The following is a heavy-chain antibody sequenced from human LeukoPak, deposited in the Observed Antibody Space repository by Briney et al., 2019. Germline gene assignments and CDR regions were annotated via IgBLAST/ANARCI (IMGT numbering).Heavy chain of an antibody. Sequence: GASVTVSCKASGYTFTSYGISWVRQAPGQGLEWMGWISAYNGNTNYAQKLQGRVTMTTDTSTSTAYMELRSLRSDDTAVYYCARDAAFVYGGKVDYWGQGTLVTVSS. CDR1: GYTFTSYG. CDR3: ARDAAFVYGGKVDY. V-gene: IGHV1-18*01. CDR2: ISAYNGNT. J-gene: IGHJ4*02. D-gene: IGHD2-8*01.